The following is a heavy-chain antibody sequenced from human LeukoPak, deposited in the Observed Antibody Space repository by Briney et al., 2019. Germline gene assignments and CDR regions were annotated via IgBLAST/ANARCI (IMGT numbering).Heavy chain of an antibody. CDR3: ARVLWAHYFDY. J-gene: IGHJ4*02. D-gene: IGHD3-10*01. CDR1: GGSFSGYY. Sequence: SETQSLTCAVYGGSFSGYYWSWIRQPPGKGLEWIGEINHSGSTNYNPSLKSRVTISVDTSKNQFSLKLSSVTAADTAVYYCARVLWAHYFDYWGQGTLVTVSS. CDR2: INHSGST. V-gene: IGHV4-34*01.